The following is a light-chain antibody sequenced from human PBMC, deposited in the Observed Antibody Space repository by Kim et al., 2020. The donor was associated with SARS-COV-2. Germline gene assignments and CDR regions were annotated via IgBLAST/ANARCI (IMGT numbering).Light chain of an antibody. CDR1: QSVSSN. J-gene: IGKJ2*01. CDR3: QQFNNWPPFT. V-gene: IGKV3-15*01. Sequence: VSPGERATLSCRASQSVSSNLAWYQQKPGQAPRLLIFDASTRATGIPARFSGSGSGTEFTLTISSLQSEDSAVYFCQQFNNWPPFTFGQGTKLEI. CDR2: DAS.